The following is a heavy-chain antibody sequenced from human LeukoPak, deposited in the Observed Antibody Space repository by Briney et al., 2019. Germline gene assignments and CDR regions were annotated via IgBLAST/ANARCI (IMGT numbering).Heavy chain of an antibody. CDR1: GFTFDTYR. J-gene: IGHJ4*02. CDR3: ARDSPGTTASDY. Sequence: PGGSLRLSCAASGFTFDTYRMNWVRQAPGKGLEWVSSISASGSYIYYADSLKGRFTIPRDNTKNSLFLQMNSLRAEDTAVYYCARDSPGTTASDYWGQGTLVTVSS. V-gene: IGHV3-21*01. D-gene: IGHD1-1*01. CDR2: ISASGSYI.